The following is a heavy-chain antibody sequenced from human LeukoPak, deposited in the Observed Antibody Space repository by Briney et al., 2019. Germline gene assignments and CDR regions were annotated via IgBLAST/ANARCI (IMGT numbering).Heavy chain of an antibody. D-gene: IGHD3-10*01. V-gene: IGHV3-48*04. CDR3: ARDLPGRGYYGSGSRD. Sequence: GGSLRLSCAASGFTFSSYSMNWVRQAPGKGLEWVSYISSSSSTIYYADSVKGRFTISRDNAKNSLYLQMNSLRAEDTAVYYCARDLPGRGYYGSGSRDWGQGTLVTVSS. CDR2: ISSSSSTI. J-gene: IGHJ4*02. CDR1: GFTFSSYS.